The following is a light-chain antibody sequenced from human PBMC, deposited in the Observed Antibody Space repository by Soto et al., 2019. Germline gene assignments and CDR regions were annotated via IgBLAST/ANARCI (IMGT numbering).Light chain of an antibody. V-gene: IGKV1-9*01. CDR3: QQFNSYPIT. J-gene: IGKJ5*01. Sequence: DIPLTQSPSFLSASVGDRFTITCRASQGISSNLAWYQQKPGKAPKLLIYAASTLQSGVPSRFSGSGSGTEFTLTISSLQPEDFATYYCQQFNSYPITFGQGTRLEIK. CDR1: QGISSN. CDR2: AAS.